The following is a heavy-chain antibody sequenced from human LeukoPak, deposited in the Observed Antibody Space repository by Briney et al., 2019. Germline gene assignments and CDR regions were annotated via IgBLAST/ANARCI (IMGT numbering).Heavy chain of an antibody. CDR3: ARGDGYNFFDY. Sequence: GGSLRLSCAVSGCSVTNNYMRWVRQAPGKGLEWVSVFYVGGATYYADSVKGRLTISRDNSENTLYLQMKSLRAEDTAVYYCARGDGYNFFDYWGQGTLVTVSS. CDR2: FYVGGAT. J-gene: IGHJ4*02. V-gene: IGHV3-53*01. CDR1: GCSVTNNY. D-gene: IGHD5-24*01.